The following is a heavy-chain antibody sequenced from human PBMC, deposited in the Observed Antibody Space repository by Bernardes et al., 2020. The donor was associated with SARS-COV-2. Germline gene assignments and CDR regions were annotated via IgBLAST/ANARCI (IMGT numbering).Heavy chain of an antibody. V-gene: IGHV3-33*01. CDR1: GFTFSSYG. J-gene: IGHJ4*02. Sequence: GGSLRLSCAASGFTFSSYGMHWVRQAPGKGLEWVAVIWYDGSNKYYADSVKGRFTISRDNSKNTLYLQMNSLRAEDTAVYYCARVLAGFYYDSSGYYDYWGQGTLVTVSS. CDR3: ARVLAGFYYDSSGYYDY. CDR2: IWYDGSNK. D-gene: IGHD3-22*01.